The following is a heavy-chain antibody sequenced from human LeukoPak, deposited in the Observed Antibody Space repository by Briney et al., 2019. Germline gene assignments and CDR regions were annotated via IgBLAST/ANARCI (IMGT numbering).Heavy chain of an antibody. CDR1: GGSISSSSYY. D-gene: IGHD4-17*01. CDR3: ATITVTTYPIDAFDI. J-gene: IGHJ3*02. CDR2: IYYSGST. V-gene: IGHV4-39*01. Sequence: SETLSLTCTVSGGSISSSSYYWGWIRQPPGKGLEWIGSIYYSGSTYYNPSLKSRVTISVDTSKNQFSLKLSSVTAADTAVYYCATITVTTYPIDAFDIWGQGTMVTVSS.